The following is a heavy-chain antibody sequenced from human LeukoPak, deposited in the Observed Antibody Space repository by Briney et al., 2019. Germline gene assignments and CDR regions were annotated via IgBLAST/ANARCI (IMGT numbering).Heavy chain of an antibody. CDR2: MKQDGSVK. CDR3: ARIGYSSSSFDY. J-gene: IGHJ4*02. CDR1: GFIFSDHY. D-gene: IGHD6-6*01. V-gene: IGHV3-7*03. Sequence: GGSLRLSCAASGFIFSDHYMDWVRQAPGKGLEWVANMKQDGSVKYYVDSMKGRFTISRDNAKNSLYLQVSGLRAEDTAVYFCARIGYSSSSFDYWGQGVLVTVYS.